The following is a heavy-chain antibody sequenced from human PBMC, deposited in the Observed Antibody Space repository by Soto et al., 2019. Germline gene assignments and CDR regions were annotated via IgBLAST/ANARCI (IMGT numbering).Heavy chain of an antibody. CDR1: GYAFTGYG. J-gene: IGHJ4*02. Sequence: ASVKVYCKASGYAFTGYGISWVRQAPGQGLEWMGWISAYNGNTNYAQKLQGRVTMTTDTSTSTAYMELRSLRSDDTAVYYCARVQLRFLEWLLYLDYWGQGTLVTVSS. V-gene: IGHV1-18*01. CDR3: ARVQLRFLEWLLYLDY. D-gene: IGHD3-3*01. CDR2: ISAYNGNT.